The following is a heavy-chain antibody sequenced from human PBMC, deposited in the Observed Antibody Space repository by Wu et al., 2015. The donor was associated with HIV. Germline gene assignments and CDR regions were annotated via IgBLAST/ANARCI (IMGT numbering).Heavy chain of an antibody. V-gene: IGHV1-18*01. J-gene: IGHJ5*01. D-gene: IGHD3-22*01. CDR1: GYKFNIYG. Sequence: QVQLVQSGAEVKKPGASVKVSCKASGYKFNIYGITWVRQAPGQGLEWMAWISAYNGNTVYAQNLQGRLTMTTDTSTSTAYMDLARLKSDDTAVYFCGKTATNHFDSIVSWGQGTLVTVSS. CDR2: ISAYNGNT. CDR3: GKTATNHFDSIVS.